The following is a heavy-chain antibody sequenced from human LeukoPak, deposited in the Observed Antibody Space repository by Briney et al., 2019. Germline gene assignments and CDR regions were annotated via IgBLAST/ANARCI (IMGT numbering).Heavy chain of an antibody. V-gene: IGHV3-7*01. CDR3: ATDISDMYYYDSSGYYYNDY. Sequence: PGGSLRLSCAASGFTFSSYWMSWVRQAPGKGLEWVANIRQDGSEKYYVDSVKGRFTISRDNAKNSLYLQMNSLRAEDTAVYYCATDISDMYYYDSSGYYYNDYWGQGTLVTVSS. CDR2: IRQDGSEK. CDR1: GFTFSSYW. J-gene: IGHJ4*02. D-gene: IGHD3-22*01.